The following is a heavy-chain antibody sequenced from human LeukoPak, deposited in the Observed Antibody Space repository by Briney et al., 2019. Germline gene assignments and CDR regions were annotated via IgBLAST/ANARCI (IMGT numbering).Heavy chain of an antibody. J-gene: IGHJ5*02. Sequence: SETLSLTCTVSGGSISSSSHYWGWIRQPPGKGLEWIGSIYYSGSTYYNPSLKSRVTISVDTSKNQFSLKLSSVTAADTAVYYRERHWVVVTARDNWFDPWGQGTLVTVSS. CDR3: ERHWVVVTARDNWFDP. CDR2: IYYSGST. CDR1: GGSISSSSHY. V-gene: IGHV4-39*01. D-gene: IGHD2-21*02.